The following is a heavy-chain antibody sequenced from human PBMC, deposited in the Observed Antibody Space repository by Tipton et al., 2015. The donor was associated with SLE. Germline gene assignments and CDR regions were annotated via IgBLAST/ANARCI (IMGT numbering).Heavy chain of an antibody. J-gene: IGHJ4*02. Sequence: LRLSCTVSGGSISSSSYYWGWIRQPPGKGLEWIGSIYYSGSTYYNPSLKGRVTISVDTSKNQFSLKLSSVTAADTAVYYCARDGYCSSTSCYRGDYWGQGTLVTVSS. V-gene: IGHV4-39*07. D-gene: IGHD2-2*03. CDR2: IYYSGST. CDR1: GGSISSSSYY. CDR3: ARDGYCSSTSCYRGDY.